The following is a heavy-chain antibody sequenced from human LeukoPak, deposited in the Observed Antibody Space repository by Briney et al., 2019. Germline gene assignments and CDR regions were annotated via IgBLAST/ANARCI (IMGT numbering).Heavy chain of an antibody. CDR3: AGGYCSGGSCYWFDP. J-gene: IGHJ5*02. V-gene: IGHV5-51*03. CDR2: IHPGDSDT. CDR1: GYSFTSYW. D-gene: IGHD2-15*01. Sequence: GESLKISCKGSGYSFTSYWIGLGRQMPGKGLELMGIIHPGDSDTRYSPSCQGQVTISADKSISTAYLKWSSLKASDTAMYYCAGGYCSGGSCYWFDPWGQGTLVTVSS.